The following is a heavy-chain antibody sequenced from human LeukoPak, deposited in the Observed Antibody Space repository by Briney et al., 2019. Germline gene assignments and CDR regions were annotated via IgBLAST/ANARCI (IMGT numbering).Heavy chain of an antibody. V-gene: IGHV3-48*03. Sequence: HPGGSLRLSCAASGFTFSSYEMNWVRQAPGKGLEWVSYISSSGSTIYYADSVKGRFTISRDNAKNSLYLQINSLRADDTAVYYCAKDSYYDNSGPSPNWFDPWGQGTLVTVSS. CDR2: ISSSGSTI. CDR1: GFTFSSYE. D-gene: IGHD3-22*01. J-gene: IGHJ5*02. CDR3: AKDSYYDNSGPSPNWFDP.